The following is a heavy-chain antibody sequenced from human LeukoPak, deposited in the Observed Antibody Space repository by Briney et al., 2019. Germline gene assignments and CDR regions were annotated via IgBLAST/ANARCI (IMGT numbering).Heavy chain of an antibody. CDR3: ARHEGSAYKYALDY. V-gene: IGHV4-59*08. CDR1: GASISSYY. J-gene: IGHJ4*02. Sequence: SETLSLTCTVSGASISSYYWSWIRQPPGKGLEWIAYISYSGSTNYNPSLKSRLTISIDTSKNQFSLKLNSVTAADTAVYYCARHEGSAYKYALDYWGQGTLVTVSS. CDR2: ISYSGST. D-gene: IGHD2-2*01.